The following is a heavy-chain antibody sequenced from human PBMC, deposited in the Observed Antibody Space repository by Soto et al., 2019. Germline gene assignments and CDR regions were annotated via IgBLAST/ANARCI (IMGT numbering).Heavy chain of an antibody. CDR2: ISAFTDFT. D-gene: IGHD6-19*01. J-gene: IGHJ4*02. CDR3: VKDRPRLTQKVDGIF. CDR1: GYTFTHHG. V-gene: IGHV1-18*01. Sequence: QVQLVQSGAEVKKPGASVKVSCQTSGYTFTHHGLSWVRQAPGQGLEWVGWISAFTDFTDYAQKFQGRVTLTTDKPTSLASMELRSLTSDDTAVYYCVKDRPRLTQKVDGIFWGEGTLFTVSS.